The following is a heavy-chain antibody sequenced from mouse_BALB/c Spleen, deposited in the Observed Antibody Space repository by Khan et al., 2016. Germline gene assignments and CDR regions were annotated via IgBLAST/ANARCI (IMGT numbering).Heavy chain of an antibody. Sequence: QFQLVQSGPELKKPGKTVKISCKASGYTFTNYGMNWVKQAPGKGLKWMGWINTYSGESTYADDFKGRFAFSLETSANTAYLQSNNLKNEDTATYFCARYRYYYGSSRYFDVWGAGTTVTVSS. J-gene: IGHJ1*01. CDR1: GYTFTNYG. CDR2: INTYSGES. V-gene: IGHV9-3-1*01. D-gene: IGHD1-1*01. CDR3: ARYRYYYGSSRYFDV.